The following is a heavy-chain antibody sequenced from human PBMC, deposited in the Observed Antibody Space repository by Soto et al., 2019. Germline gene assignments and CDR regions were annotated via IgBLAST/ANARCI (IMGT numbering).Heavy chain of an antibody. Sequence: QLQLQESGSGLVKPSQTLSLTCAVSGGSISSGGYSWSWIRQPPGKGLEWIGYIYHSGSTYYNPSLQSRVTISADRSKNQFSLELSSVTAADTAVYYCASGNVVANDYWGQGTLVTVSS. V-gene: IGHV4-30-2*01. J-gene: IGHJ4*02. CDR1: GGSISSGGYS. D-gene: IGHD2-21*01. CDR3: ASGNVVANDY. CDR2: IYHSGST.